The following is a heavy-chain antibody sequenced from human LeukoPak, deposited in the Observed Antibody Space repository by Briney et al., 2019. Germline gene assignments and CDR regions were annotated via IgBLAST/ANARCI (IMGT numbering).Heavy chain of an antibody. CDR3: ARARGYSGYDLFDY. D-gene: IGHD5-12*01. CDR2: IYTSGST. V-gene: IGHV4-61*02. Sequence: KASETLSLTCTVSGGSISSGSYYWSWIRQPAGKGLEWIGRIYTSGSTNYNPSLKSRVTISVDTSKNQFSLKLSSVTAADTAVYYCARARGYSGYDLFDYWGQGTLVTVSS. CDR1: GGSISSGSYY. J-gene: IGHJ4*02.